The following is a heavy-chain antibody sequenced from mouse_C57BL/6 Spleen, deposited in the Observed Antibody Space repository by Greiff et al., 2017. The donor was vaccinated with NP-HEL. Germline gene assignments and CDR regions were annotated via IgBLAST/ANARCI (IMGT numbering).Heavy chain of an antibody. CDR3: ARRPLITTVPLDY. CDR1: GYTFTDYN. Sequence: EVQLQQSGPELVKPGASVKIPCKASGYTFTDYNMDWVKQSHGKSLEWIGDINPNNGGTIYNQKFKGKATLTVDKSSSTAYMELRSLTSEDTAVYYCARRPLITTVPLDYWGQGTTLTVSS. V-gene: IGHV1-18*01. D-gene: IGHD1-1*01. CDR2: INPNNGGT. J-gene: IGHJ2*01.